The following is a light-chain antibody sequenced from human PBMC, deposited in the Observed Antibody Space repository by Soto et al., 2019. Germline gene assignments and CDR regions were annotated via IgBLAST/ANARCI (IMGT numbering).Light chain of an antibody. CDR2: EVT. V-gene: IGLV2-8*01. Sequence: QSVLTQPPSASGSPGQSVTSSCTGTSSDVGGYNYVSWYQQHPGKAPKLMIYEVTKRPSGVPARFSGSKSGNTASLTVSGLQAEDEADYYCSSYAGSNSIYVFGTGTKVTVL. J-gene: IGLJ1*01. CDR3: SSYAGSNSIYV. CDR1: SSDVGGYNY.